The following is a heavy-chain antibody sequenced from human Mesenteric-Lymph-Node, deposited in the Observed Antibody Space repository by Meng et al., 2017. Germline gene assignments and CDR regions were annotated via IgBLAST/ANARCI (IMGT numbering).Heavy chain of an antibody. Sequence: ASVKVSCKASGYTFTGYYMHWVRQAPGQGLEWMGRINPNSGDTNYAQKFQGGVTMTRDTSISTAYMGLSRLRSDDTAVYYCARDLLLEGSGTYHDYVYYGMDVWGQGTTVTVSS. CDR1: GYTFTGYY. J-gene: IGHJ6*02. V-gene: IGHV1-2*02. CDR3: ARDLLLEGSGTYHDYVYYGMDV. D-gene: IGHD3-10*01. CDR2: INPNSGDT.